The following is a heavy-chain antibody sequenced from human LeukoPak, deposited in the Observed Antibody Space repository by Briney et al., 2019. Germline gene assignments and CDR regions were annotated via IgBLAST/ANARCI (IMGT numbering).Heavy chain of an antibody. Sequence: KPSETLSLTCTVSGGSIISSTYYWGSIRQPPGKGLEWIGSIYYSGSTYYNPSLRSRVTISVDTSKNQFSLKLSSVTAADTAVYYCARHGGGYPIAFDYWGQGTLVTVSS. CDR2: IYYSGST. D-gene: IGHD2-15*01. J-gene: IGHJ4*02. V-gene: IGHV4-39*01. CDR1: GGSIISSTYY. CDR3: ARHGGGYPIAFDY.